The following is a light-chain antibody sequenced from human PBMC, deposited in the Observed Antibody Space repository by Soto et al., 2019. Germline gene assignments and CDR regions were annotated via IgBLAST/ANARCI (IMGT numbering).Light chain of an antibody. CDR1: SSDVGGYNY. CDR2: EVS. CDR3: SSYADTNKLV. J-gene: IGLJ2*01. Sequence: QSALTQPPSASGSPEQSVTISCTGTSSDVGGYNYVSWYQQHPGKAPKIMIYEVSKRPSGVPDRFSGSKSGNTASLTVSGLQAEDEADYYCSSYADTNKLVFGGGTNLTVL. V-gene: IGLV2-8*01.